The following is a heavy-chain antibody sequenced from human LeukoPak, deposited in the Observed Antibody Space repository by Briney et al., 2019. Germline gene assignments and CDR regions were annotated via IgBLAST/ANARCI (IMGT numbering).Heavy chain of an antibody. D-gene: IGHD1-1*01. CDR3: ARGPALYGTTSFFDY. CDR2: ISYDGSNK. CDR1: GFTFSSYA. Sequence: GGSLRLSCAASGFTFSSYAMHWVRQAPGKGLEWVAVISYDGSNKYYADSVKGRFTISRDNSKNTLYLQMNSLRAEDTAVYYCARGPALYGTTSFFDYWGQGTLVTVSS. J-gene: IGHJ4*02. V-gene: IGHV3-30*17.